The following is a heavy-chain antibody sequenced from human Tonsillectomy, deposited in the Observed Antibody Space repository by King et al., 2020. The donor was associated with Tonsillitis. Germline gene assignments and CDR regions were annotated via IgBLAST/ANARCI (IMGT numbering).Heavy chain of an antibody. Sequence: VQLVESGGGVVQPGRSLRLSCAASGFTFSSYGMPWVRQAPGKGLEWVAVISYDGSNKYYADSVKGRFTISRDNSKNTLYLQMNSLRAEDTAVYYCAKGGRYCSGGSCYFAYDCDYWGQGTLVTVSS. D-gene: IGHD2-15*01. CDR1: GFTFSSYG. V-gene: IGHV3-30*18. CDR2: ISYDGSNK. CDR3: AKGGRYCSGGSCYFAYDCDY. J-gene: IGHJ4*02.